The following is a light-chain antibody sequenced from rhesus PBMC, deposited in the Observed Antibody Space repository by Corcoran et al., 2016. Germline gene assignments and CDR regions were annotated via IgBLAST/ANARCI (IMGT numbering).Light chain of an antibody. CDR2: KAS. Sequence: DIQMTQSPSSLSASVGDTVTITCRASQSISSWLDWDQQKPGKAPKLLIYKASSLQGGVPSRFSGSGSGTDFTLTISSLPPEDFATYYCLQYSSSPYSFGQGTKVEIK. V-gene: IGKV1-22*01. CDR3: LQYSSSPYS. CDR1: QSISSW. J-gene: IGKJ2*01.